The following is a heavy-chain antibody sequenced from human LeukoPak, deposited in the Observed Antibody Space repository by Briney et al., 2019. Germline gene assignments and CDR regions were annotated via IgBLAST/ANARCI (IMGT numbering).Heavy chain of an antibody. Sequence: GGSLRLSCEGSAFIFSGHWMNWVRQTPGKGLEWVSAISGSGGSTYYADSVKGRFTISRDNSKNTLYLQMNSLRAEDTAVYYCAKDRENYSSSWYNTFYYYYGMDVWGQGTTVTVSS. CDR1: AFIFSGHW. V-gene: IGHV3-23*01. D-gene: IGHD6-13*01. CDR2: ISGSGGST. CDR3: AKDRENYSSSWYNTFYYYYGMDV. J-gene: IGHJ6*02.